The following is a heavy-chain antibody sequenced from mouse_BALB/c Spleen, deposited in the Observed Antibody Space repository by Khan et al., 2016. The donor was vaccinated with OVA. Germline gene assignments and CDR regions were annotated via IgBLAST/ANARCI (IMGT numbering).Heavy chain of an antibody. CDR1: GDSITSGY. V-gene: IGHV3-8*02. D-gene: IGHD2-14*01. CDR2: ILYSGST. Sequence: VQLQQSGPSLVKPSQTLSLTCSVTGDSITSGYWCWIRNFPGNKLEYMGYILYSGSTYYNQSLKSRISSTRHTSQNQYYLQLNSVTTEDTARDSWARSTYRYAFAYWGQGTLVTVSA. CDR3: ARSTYRYAFAY. J-gene: IGHJ3*01.